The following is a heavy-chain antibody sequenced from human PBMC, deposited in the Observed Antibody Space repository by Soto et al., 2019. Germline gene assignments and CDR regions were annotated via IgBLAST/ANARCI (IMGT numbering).Heavy chain of an antibody. V-gene: IGHV3-23*01. CDR2: ISDTPTGHT. J-gene: IGHJ4*02. D-gene: IGHD2-21*02. Sequence: GGSLRLSCAASGFPFSSYTMNWVRRAPGKGLEWVSTISDTPTGHTHYADSVKGRFTISRDDSTNTVYLQMDSLRAEDTDLYYCTTRKTANFDYWGRGTQVTVYS. CDR3: TTRKTANFDY. CDR1: GFPFSSYT.